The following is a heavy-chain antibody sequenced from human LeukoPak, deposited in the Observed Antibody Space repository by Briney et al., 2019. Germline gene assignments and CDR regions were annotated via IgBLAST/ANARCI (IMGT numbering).Heavy chain of an antibody. CDR1: GFTFRSYS. CDR3: ARDSDYYGSGSHRDAFDI. D-gene: IGHD3-10*01. CDR2: IGSSHNYI. Sequence: GGSLRLSCAASGFTFRSYSMNWVRQAPGKGLEWVSSIGSSHNYIYYADSVKGRFIISRDNAKNSLYLQMNSLRAEDTAVYYCARDSDYYGSGSHRDAFDIWGQGTMVTVSS. V-gene: IGHV3-21*01. J-gene: IGHJ3*02.